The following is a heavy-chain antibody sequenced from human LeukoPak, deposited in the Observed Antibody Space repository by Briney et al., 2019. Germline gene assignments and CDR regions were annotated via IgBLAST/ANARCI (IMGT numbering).Heavy chain of an antibody. CDR3: AKDMGWYYDSSGSDAFDI. J-gene: IGHJ3*02. D-gene: IGHD3-22*01. Sequence: PGGSLRLSCAASGFTFDDYAMHWVRQAPGKGLEWVSGISWNSGGIGYADSVKGRFTISRDNAKNSLYLQMNSLRAEDTALYYCAKDMGWYYDSSGSDAFDIWGQGTMVTVSS. CDR1: GFTFDDYA. CDR2: ISWNSGGI. V-gene: IGHV3-9*01.